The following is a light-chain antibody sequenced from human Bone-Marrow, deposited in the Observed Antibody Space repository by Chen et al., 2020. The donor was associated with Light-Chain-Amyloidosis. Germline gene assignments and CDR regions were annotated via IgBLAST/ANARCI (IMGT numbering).Light chain of an antibody. J-gene: IGLJ2*01. CDR3: QAWDTSVV. CDR1: KLGDKN. CDR2: QDT. Sequence: SYELTQPPSVSVSPGQTASITCSGDKLGDKNTSWYQQKPGQSPVLVIYQDTKRPSGIPERFSGSKSGNTATLTISGTQAMDEADYYCQAWDTSVVFGGGTKLTVL. V-gene: IGLV3-1*01.